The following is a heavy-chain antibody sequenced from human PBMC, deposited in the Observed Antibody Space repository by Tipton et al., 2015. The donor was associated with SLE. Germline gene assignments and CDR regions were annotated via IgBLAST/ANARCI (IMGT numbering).Heavy chain of an antibody. V-gene: IGHV4-28*03. CDR3: ARGYSGSYYYYYYMDV. Sequence: VQLVQSGAEVKKPGDSLKISCRASGYRFSNYWIGWVRQQPGKGLEWIGYIYYTGTTYYSPSLKSRVIISVDTSKNQLSLRLSSVTAADTAVYYCARGYSGSYYYYYYMDVWGKGTTVTVSS. CDR1: GYRFSNYW. D-gene: IGHD1-26*01. J-gene: IGHJ6*03. CDR2: IYYTGTT.